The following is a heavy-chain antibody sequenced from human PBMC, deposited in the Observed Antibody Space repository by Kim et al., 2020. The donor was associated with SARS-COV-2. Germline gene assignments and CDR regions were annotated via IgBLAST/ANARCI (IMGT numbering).Heavy chain of an antibody. V-gene: IGHV7-4-1*02. Sequence: ASVKVSCKASGYTFTSYAMNWVRQAPGQGLEWMGWINTNTGNPTYAQGFTGRFGFSLDTSVSTAYLQISSLKAEDTAVYYCARVRSSSWSYYYYYYMDVWGKGTTVTASS. CDR3: ARVRSSSWSYYYYYYMDV. CDR1: GYTFTSYA. D-gene: IGHD6-13*01. CDR2: INTNTGNP. J-gene: IGHJ6*03.